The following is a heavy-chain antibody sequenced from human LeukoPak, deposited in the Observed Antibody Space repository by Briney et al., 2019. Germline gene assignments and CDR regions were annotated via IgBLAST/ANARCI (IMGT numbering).Heavy chain of an antibody. Sequence: GGSLRLSCAASGFTFSSYEMNWVRQAPGKGLEWVSYISSSGSTIYYADSVKGRFTISRDNAKNSLYLQMNSLRAEDTAVYYCAELGITMIGGVWGKGTTVTNSS. J-gene: IGHJ6*04. CDR2: ISSSGSTI. CDR3: AELGITMIGGV. CDR1: GFTFSSYE. V-gene: IGHV3-48*03. D-gene: IGHD3-10*02.